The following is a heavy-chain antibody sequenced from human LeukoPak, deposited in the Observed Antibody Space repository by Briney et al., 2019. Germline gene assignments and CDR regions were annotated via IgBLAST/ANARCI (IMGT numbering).Heavy chain of an antibody. Sequence: PGGSLRLSCAASGFTFSSYEMNWVRQAPGKGLEWVSYIDGSGSSIYYADSVKGRFTISRDNSKNTLYLQMNSLRAEDTAVYYCARTSWFGELDYFDYWGQGTLVTVSS. V-gene: IGHV3-48*03. CDR3: ARTSWFGELDYFDY. D-gene: IGHD3-10*01. CDR1: GFTFSSYE. J-gene: IGHJ4*02. CDR2: IDGSGSSI.